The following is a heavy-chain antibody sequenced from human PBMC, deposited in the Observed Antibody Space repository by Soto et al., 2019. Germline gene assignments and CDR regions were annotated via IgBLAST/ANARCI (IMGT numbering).Heavy chain of an antibody. D-gene: IGHD2-15*01. CDR3: ARDLGYCSGGSCYWGWFDP. Sequence: PGGSLRLSCAASGFTFSDYYMSWIRQAPGKGLEWVSYISSSGSTIYYADSVKGRFTISRDNAKNSLYLQMNSLRAEDTAVYYCARDLGYCSGGSCYWGWFDPWGQGTLVTVSS. V-gene: IGHV3-11*01. J-gene: IGHJ5*02. CDR1: GFTFSDYY. CDR2: ISSSGSTI.